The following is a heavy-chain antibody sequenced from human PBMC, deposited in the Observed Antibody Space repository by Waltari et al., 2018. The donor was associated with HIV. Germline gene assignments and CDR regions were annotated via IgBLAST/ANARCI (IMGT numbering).Heavy chain of an antibody. CDR2: IRSKAYGGTT. D-gene: IGHD3-22*01. CDR3: TPFPFYDSSGYD. CDR1: GFTFGDYA. V-gene: IGHV3-49*03. Sequence: EVQLVESGGGLVQPGRSLRLSCTASGFTFGDYAISWFRQAPGKGLEWVGFIRSKAYGGTTEYAASVKGRFTISRDDSKSIAYLQMNSLKTEDTAVYYCTPFPFYDSSGYDWGQGTLVTVSS. J-gene: IGHJ4*02.